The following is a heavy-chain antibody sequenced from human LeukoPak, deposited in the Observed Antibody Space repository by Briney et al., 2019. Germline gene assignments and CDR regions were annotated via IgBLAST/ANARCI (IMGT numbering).Heavy chain of an antibody. Sequence: GGSLRLSCAASGFTFSNYSMNWVRQAPGKGLEWVSSVSTSGNYIFYADSVKGRFTISRDNAKNSLYLQMNSLRAEDTAVYYCAKVGSNWDFDYWGQGTLVTVSS. CDR3: AKVGSNWDFDY. J-gene: IGHJ4*02. CDR2: VSTSGNYI. D-gene: IGHD6-13*01. CDR1: GFTFSNYS. V-gene: IGHV3-21*01.